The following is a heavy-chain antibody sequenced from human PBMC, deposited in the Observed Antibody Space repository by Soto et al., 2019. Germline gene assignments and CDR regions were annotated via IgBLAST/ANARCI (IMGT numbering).Heavy chain of an antibody. CDR2: IYSGGST. CDR3: ARESHYGSGRYTPSFDY. J-gene: IGHJ4*02. CDR1: GFTVSSNY. V-gene: IGHV3-66*01. Sequence: GGSLRLSCAASGFTVSSNYMSWVRQAPGKGLEWVSVIYSGGSTYYADSVKGRFTISRDNSKNTLYLQMSSLRAEDTAVYYCARESHYGSGRYTPSFDYWGQGTLVTVSS. D-gene: IGHD3-10*01.